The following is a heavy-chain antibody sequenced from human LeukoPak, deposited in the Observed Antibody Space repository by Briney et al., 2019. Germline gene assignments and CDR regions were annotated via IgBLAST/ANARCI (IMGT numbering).Heavy chain of an antibody. CDR2: ISSSSSYI. Sequence: GGSLRLSCAASGFTFSSYTMHWVRQAPGKGLEWVSSISSSSSYIYYADSVKGRFTISRDNAKNSLYLQMNSLRAEDTAVYYCARVGYTVTPTSPFDYWGQGTLVTVSS. J-gene: IGHJ4*02. D-gene: IGHD4-17*01. CDR1: GFTFSSYT. V-gene: IGHV3-21*01. CDR3: ARVGYTVTPTSPFDY.